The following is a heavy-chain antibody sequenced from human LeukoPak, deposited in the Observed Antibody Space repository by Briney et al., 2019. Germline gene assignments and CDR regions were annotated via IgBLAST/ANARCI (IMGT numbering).Heavy chain of an antibody. Sequence: SGGSLRLSCAASGFTFSSYSMNWVRQAPGKGLEWVSSISSSSSYIYYADSVKGRFTISRDSAKNSLYLQMNSLRAEDTAVYYCANYCSSTSCYGSYAFDIWGQGTMVTVSS. CDR2: ISSSSSYI. CDR1: GFTFSSYS. V-gene: IGHV3-21*01. J-gene: IGHJ3*02. CDR3: ANYCSSTSCYGSYAFDI. D-gene: IGHD2-2*01.